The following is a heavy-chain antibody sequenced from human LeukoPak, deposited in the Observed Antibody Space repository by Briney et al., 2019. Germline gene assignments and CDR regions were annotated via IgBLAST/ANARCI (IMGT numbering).Heavy chain of an antibody. J-gene: IGHJ4*02. CDR2: IKQDGSEK. CDR3: AREGTSYDYVWGSYRYLDY. Sequence: GGSLRLSCAASGFTFSNYAMSWVRQAPGKGLEWVANIKQDGSEKYYVDSVKGRFTISRDNAKNSLYLQMNSLRAEDTAVYYCAREGTSYDYVWGSYRYLDYWGQGTLVTVSS. V-gene: IGHV3-7*01. CDR1: GFTFSNYA. D-gene: IGHD3-16*02.